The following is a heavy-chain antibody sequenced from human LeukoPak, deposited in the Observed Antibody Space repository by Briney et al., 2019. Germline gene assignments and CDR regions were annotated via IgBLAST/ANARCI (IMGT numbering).Heavy chain of an antibody. CDR3: ARDMRDYVWGSYRYTNYYYYYGMDV. CDR2: ISSSGSTI. Sequence: AGGSLRLSCAASGFTFSSYSMNWVRQAPGKGLEWVSYISSSGSTIYYADSVKGRFTISRDNAKNSLYLQMNSLRAEDTAVYYCARDMRDYVWGSYRYTNYYYYYGMDVWGQGTTVTVSS. V-gene: IGHV3-48*04. J-gene: IGHJ6*02. D-gene: IGHD3-16*02. CDR1: GFTFSSYS.